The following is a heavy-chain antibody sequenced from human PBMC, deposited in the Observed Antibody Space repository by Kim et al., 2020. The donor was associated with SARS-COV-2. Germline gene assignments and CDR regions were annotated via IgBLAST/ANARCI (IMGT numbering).Heavy chain of an antibody. Sequence: GGSLRLSCAASGFTFRNYGMHWVRQAPGKGLEWVAVISNDGSDKYYADSVKGRFTISRDNSMNTLYLQMNSLRTEDTAVYYWAQIEQGGGDPGAGFDYWGQGILVTVSS. CDR2: ISNDGSDK. CDR3: AQIEQGGGDPGAGFDY. J-gene: IGHJ4*02. CDR1: GFTFRNYG. V-gene: IGHV3-30*03. D-gene: IGHD4-17*01.